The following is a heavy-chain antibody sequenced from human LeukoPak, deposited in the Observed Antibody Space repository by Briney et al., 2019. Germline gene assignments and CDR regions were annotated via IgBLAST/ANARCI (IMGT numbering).Heavy chain of an antibody. CDR2: INHSGST. Sequence: PSETLSLTCAVYGGSFSGYYWSWIRQPPGKGLEWIGEINHSGSTNYNPSLKSRVTISVDTSKNQFSLELSFVTAADTAVYYCARWGRRGKNWNYPTQLSSSYYFDYWGQGTLVTVSS. J-gene: IGHJ4*02. D-gene: IGHD1-7*01. CDR3: ARWGRRGKNWNYPTQLSSSYYFDY. V-gene: IGHV4-34*01. CDR1: GGSFSGYY.